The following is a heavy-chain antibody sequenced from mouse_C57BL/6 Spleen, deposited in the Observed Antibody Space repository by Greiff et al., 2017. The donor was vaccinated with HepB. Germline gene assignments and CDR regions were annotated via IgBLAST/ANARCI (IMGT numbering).Heavy chain of an antibody. CDR2: ISYDGSN. Sequence: EVKLQESGPGLVKPSQSLSLTCSVTGYSITSGYYWNWIRQFPGNKLEWMGYISYDGSNNYNPSLKNRISITRDTSKNQFFLKLNSVTTEDTATYYCARGDYHGPYFDVWGTGTTVTVSS. J-gene: IGHJ1*03. CDR3: ARGDYHGPYFDV. CDR1: GYSITSGYY. D-gene: IGHD2-4*01. V-gene: IGHV3-6*01.